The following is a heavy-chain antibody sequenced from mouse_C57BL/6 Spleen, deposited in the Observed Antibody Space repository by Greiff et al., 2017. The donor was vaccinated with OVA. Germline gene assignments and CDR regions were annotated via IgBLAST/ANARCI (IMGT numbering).Heavy chain of an antibody. V-gene: IGHV1-5*01. CDR3: TREGIYYYGSSLYYAMDY. Sequence: EVQLQQSGTVLARPGASVKMSCKTSGYTFTSYWMHWVKQRPGQGLEWIGAIYPGNSDTSYNQKFKGKAKLTAVTSASPAYMELSSLTNEDSAVYYCTREGIYYYGSSLYYAMDYWGQGTSVTVSS. CDR1: GYTFTSYW. CDR2: IYPGNSDT. D-gene: IGHD1-1*01. J-gene: IGHJ4*01.